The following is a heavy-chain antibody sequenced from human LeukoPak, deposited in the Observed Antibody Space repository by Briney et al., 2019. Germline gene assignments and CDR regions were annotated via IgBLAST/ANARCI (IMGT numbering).Heavy chain of an antibody. Sequence: PSETLSLTCTVSGGSISSSSYYWGWIRQPPGKGLEWIGSIYYSGSTYYNPSLKSRVTISVDTSKNQFSLKLSSVTAADTAVYYCRAYGSGSYPVGNWFDPWGQGTLVTVSS. V-gene: IGHV4-39*07. D-gene: IGHD3-10*01. CDR2: IYYSGST. J-gene: IGHJ5*02. CDR1: GGSISSSSYY. CDR3: RAYGSGSYPVGNWFDP.